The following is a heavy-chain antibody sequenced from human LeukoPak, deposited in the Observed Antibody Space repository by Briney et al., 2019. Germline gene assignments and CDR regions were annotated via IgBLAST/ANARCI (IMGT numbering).Heavy chain of an antibody. CDR1: GGSFSGYY. CDR2: INHSGST. CDR3: AREKFGELIYWFDP. D-gene: IGHD3-10*01. Sequence: NPSETLPLTCAVYGGSFSGYYWSWIRQPPGKGLEWIGEINHSGSTNYNPSLKSRVTMSVDTSKNQFSLKLSSVTAADTAVYYCAREKFGELIYWFDPWGQGTLVTVSS. V-gene: IGHV4-34*01. J-gene: IGHJ5*02.